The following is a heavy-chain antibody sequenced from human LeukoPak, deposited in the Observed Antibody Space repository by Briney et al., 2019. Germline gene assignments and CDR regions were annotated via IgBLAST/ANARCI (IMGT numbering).Heavy chain of an antibody. V-gene: IGHV4-59*08. Sequence: SETLSLTCAVSGGSINSHYWGWIRQPPGKGLQWIGDIYYTGMNNYNPSLKSRVTISLDTSKDHLSLNLTSVLAADTAIYYCVRRDTGWNYFDYWGQGILVTVSS. CDR2: IYYTGMN. D-gene: IGHD6-19*01. CDR3: VRRDTGWNYFDY. J-gene: IGHJ4*02. CDR1: GGSINSHY.